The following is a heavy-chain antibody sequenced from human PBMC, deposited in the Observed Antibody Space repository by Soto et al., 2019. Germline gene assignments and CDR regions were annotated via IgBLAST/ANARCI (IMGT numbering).Heavy chain of an antibody. Sequence: QVQLVESGGGVVQPGRSLRLSCAASGFTFSSYAMHWVGHAPGKGLEWVAVISYDGSNKYYADSVKGRFTIYRDNSKNTLYLQMNGLRAEDTAVYYCAREAYVDIAMAAFDYWGQGTLVTVSS. CDR3: AREAYVDIAMAAFDY. V-gene: IGHV3-30-3*01. CDR2: ISYDGSNK. D-gene: IGHD5-18*01. CDR1: GFTFSSYA. J-gene: IGHJ4*02.